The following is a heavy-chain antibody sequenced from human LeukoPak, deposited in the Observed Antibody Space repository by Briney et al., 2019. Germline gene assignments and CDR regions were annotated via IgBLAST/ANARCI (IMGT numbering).Heavy chain of an antibody. CDR1: GFTFSDYY. CDR3: ARVLRGTVTTYDAFDI. J-gene: IGHJ3*02. V-gene: IGHV3-11*01. Sequence: GGSLRLSCAASGFTFSDYYMSWIRQAPGKGLEWVSYISSSGSTIYYADSVKGRFTISRDNAKNSLYLQMNSLRAEDTAVYYCARVLRGTVTTYDAFDIWGQGTMVTVSS. CDR2: ISSSGSTI. D-gene: IGHD4-17*01.